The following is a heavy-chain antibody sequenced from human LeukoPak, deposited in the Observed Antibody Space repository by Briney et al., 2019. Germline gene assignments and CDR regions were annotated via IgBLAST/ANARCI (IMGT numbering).Heavy chain of an antibody. D-gene: IGHD4-23*01. CDR1: GFTFSSYS. V-gene: IGHV3-21*01. Sequence: GGSLRLSCAASGFTFSSYSMNWVRQAPGKGLEWVSSISSSSSYIYYADSVKGRFTISRDNAKNSLYLQMNSLRAEDTAVYYCARDPRGGKGPSDAFDIWGQGTMVTVSS. J-gene: IGHJ3*02. CDR2: ISSSSSYI. CDR3: ARDPRGGKGPSDAFDI.